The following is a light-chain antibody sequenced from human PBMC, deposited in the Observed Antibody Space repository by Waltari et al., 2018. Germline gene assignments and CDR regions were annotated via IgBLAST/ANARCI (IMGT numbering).Light chain of an antibody. CDR1: SSDVGGYNY. CDR3: SSYAGSNNYV. V-gene: IGLV2-8*01. CDR2: GVS. Sequence: QSALTQPPSASGSPGQSVTISCTGTSSDVGGYNYVSWYQPPPGKAPKLMIYGVSKRPSGVPDRFSGSKSGNTASLTVSGLQAEDEADYYCSSYAGSNNYVFGTGTKVTVL. J-gene: IGLJ1*01.